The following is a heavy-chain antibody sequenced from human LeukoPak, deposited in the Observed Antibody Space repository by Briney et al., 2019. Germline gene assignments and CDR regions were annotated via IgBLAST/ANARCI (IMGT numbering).Heavy chain of an antibody. CDR1: GFTFSSYA. CDR2: ISSNGGST. V-gene: IGHV3-64*01. J-gene: IGHJ4*02. D-gene: IGHD6-19*01. Sequence: PGGSLRLSCVVSGFTFSSYAMHWVRQAPGKGLEYVSAISSNGGSTYYANSVKGRFTISRDNSKNTLYLQMGSLRVEDMAVYYCARASSGWYGYWGQGNLVTVSS. CDR3: ARASSGWYGY.